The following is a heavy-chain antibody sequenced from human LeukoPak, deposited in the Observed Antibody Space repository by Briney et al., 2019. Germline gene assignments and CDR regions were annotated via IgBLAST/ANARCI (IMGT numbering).Heavy chain of an antibody. D-gene: IGHD3-22*01. CDR2: ISGDGGST. CDR1: GFTFDDYA. Sequence: GGSLRLSCAAFGFTFDDYAMHWVRQAPGKGLEWVSLISGDGGSTYYADSVKGRFTISRDNSKNSLYLQMNSLRTEDTALYYCAKDMNYYDSSGYYYGYFQHWGQGTLVTVSS. CDR3: AKDMNYYDSSGYYYGYFQH. V-gene: IGHV3-43*02. J-gene: IGHJ1*01.